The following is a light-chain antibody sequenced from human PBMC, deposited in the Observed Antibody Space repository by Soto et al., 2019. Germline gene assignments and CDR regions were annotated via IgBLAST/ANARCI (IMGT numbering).Light chain of an antibody. V-gene: IGKV3D-15*01. CDR3: QQYGRSPFT. CDR1: QSVSSN. CDR2: DIS. J-gene: IGKJ3*01. Sequence: EIVMTQSPATLSVSPGERATLSCRASQSVSSNLAWYQQKPGQAPRVLIYDISTRATGIPTRFSGSGSGTEFTLTISSLQSEDFAVYYCQQYGRSPFTFGPGTKVDIK.